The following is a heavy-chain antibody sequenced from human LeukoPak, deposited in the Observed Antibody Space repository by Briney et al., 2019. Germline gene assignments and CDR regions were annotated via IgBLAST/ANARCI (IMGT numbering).Heavy chain of an antibody. CDR2: INPSGGST. J-gene: IGHJ6*03. V-gene: IGHV1-46*01. CDR3: ASPAMAFIDQGRYNYYYYMDV. CDR1: GYTFTSYY. D-gene: IGHD5-18*01. Sequence: ASVKVSCKASGYTFTSYYMHWVRQAPGQGLEWMGIINPSGGSTSYAQKFQGRVTMTRDMSTSTVYMELSSLRSEDTAVYYCASPAMAFIDQGRYNYYYYMDVWGKGTTVTVSS.